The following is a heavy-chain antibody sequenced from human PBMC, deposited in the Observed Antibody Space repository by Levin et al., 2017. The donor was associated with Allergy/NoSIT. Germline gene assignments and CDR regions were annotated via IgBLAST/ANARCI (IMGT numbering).Heavy chain of an antibody. V-gene: IGHV3-73*01. CDR1: GFTFSGSA. D-gene: IGHD4-23*01. Sequence: GESLKISCAASGFTFSGSAMHWVRQASGKGLEWVGRIRSKANSYATAYAASVKGRFTISRDDSKNTAYLQMNSLKTEDTAVYYCTRPGGFRAFDIWGQGTMVTVSS. J-gene: IGHJ3*02. CDR3: TRPGGFRAFDI. CDR2: IRSKANSYAT.